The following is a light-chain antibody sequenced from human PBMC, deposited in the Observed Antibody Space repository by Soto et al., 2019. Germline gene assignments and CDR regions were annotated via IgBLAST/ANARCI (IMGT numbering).Light chain of an antibody. CDR3: QQYNTYST. CDR1: QSVFSW. V-gene: IGKV1-5*03. J-gene: IGKJ1*01. CDR2: KAS. Sequence: DIQMTQSPSTLSASLGDRVTITCRASQSVFSWLAWYQQKPGKAPNLLIYKASNLKSGVPSRFSGSGSGTEFTLTISSLQPDDFATYYCQQYNTYSTFGQGTKVEIK.